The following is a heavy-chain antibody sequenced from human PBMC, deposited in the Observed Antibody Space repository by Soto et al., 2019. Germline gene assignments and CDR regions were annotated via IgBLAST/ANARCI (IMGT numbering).Heavy chain of an antibody. CDR3: AKDRQGSGTYFRGSPPPDY. D-gene: IGHD1-26*01. V-gene: IGHV3-30*18. Sequence: ESGGGVVQPGRSLRLSCAASGFTFSNYGMHWVRQAPGKGLEWVAVISSDGSNQYNADSVKGRFTISRDNSKKTLYLQMNSLRPEDTAVYFCAKDRQGSGTYFRGSPPPDYWGQGTLVTVSS. CDR2: ISSDGSNQ. J-gene: IGHJ4*02. CDR1: GFTFSNYG.